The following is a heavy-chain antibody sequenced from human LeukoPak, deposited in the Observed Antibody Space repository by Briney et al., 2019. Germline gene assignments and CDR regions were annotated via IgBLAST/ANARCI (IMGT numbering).Heavy chain of an antibody. CDR2: ITTDGSST. J-gene: IGHJ4*02. D-gene: IGHD2-2*01. CDR3: ASLTSTSPEDY. Sequence: GGSLRLSCAASGFTFTNFWMHWVRQAPGKGLEWVSRITTDGSSTRYADSVKGRFTISRGNAKNTVYLQMNSLRAEDTTMYYCASLTSTSPEDYWGQGTLVTVSS. CDR1: GFTFTNFW. V-gene: IGHV3-74*01.